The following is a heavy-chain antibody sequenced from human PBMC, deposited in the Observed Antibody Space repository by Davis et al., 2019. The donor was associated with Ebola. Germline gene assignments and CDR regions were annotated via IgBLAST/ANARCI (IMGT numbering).Heavy chain of an antibody. J-gene: IGHJ6*02. CDR3: ARFRSRNYYYYGMDV. Sequence: GESLKISCKGSGYSFTSYWIGWVRQMPGKGLEWMGIIYPGDSDTRSSPSLQGQVTISADKSIRTAYLQWSSLKASDTAMYYCARFRSRNYYYYGMDVWGQGTTVTVSS. D-gene: IGHD1-14*01. CDR1: GYSFTSYW. V-gene: IGHV5-51*01. CDR2: IYPGDSDT.